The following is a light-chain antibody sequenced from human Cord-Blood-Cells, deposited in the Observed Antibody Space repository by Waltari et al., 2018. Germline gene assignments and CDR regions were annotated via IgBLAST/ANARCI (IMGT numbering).Light chain of an antibody. CDR3: QQSYSTPLYT. Sequence: DIQMTQSPSSMSASVGERVTITCRASHSISSYLNWYQQKPGKAPKILIYAASSLQSGVPSRCSGSGSGTDFTLTISSLQPEDFATYYCQQSYSTPLYTFGQGTKLEIK. CDR2: AAS. V-gene: IGKV1-39*01. J-gene: IGKJ2*01. CDR1: HSISSY.